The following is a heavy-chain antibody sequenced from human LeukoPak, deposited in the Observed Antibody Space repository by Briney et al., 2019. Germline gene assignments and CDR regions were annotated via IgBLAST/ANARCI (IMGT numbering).Heavy chain of an antibody. D-gene: IGHD1-26*01. CDR2: ISYDGSNK. CDR1: GFTFSSYA. CDR3: ARSRYSGSYYDY. Sequence: GGSLRLSCAAPGFTFSSYAMHWVRQVPGKGLEWVAVISYDGSNKYYADSVKGRFTISRDNSKNTLYLQMNSLRAEDTAVYYCARSRYSGSYYDYWGQGTLVTVSS. V-gene: IGHV3-30*04. J-gene: IGHJ4*02.